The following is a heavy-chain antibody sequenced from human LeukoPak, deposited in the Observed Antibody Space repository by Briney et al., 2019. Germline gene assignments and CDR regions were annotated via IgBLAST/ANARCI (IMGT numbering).Heavy chain of an antibody. CDR2: INPNSGGT. CDR1: GYTFTGYY. D-gene: IGHD3-10*01. J-gene: IGHJ3*02. CDR3: ARDHGNYGSGSLHAFDI. V-gene: IGHV1-2*02. Sequence: ASVKVSCKASGYTFTGYYMHWVRQAPGQGLEWMGWINPNSGGTNYAQKFQGRVTMTRDTSISTVYMELSSLRSEDTAVYYCARDHGNYGSGSLHAFDIWGQGTMVTVSS.